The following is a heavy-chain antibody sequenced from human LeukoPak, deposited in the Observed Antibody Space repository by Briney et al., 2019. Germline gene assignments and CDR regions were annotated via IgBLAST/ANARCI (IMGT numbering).Heavy chain of an antibody. V-gene: IGHV3-7*01. D-gene: IGHD5-18*01. CDR3: ARDRGYSYGNFDY. J-gene: IGHJ4*02. CDR2: IKQDGSEK. Sequence: PGGSLRLSCAASGFTFSSYWMSWVRQAPGKGLEWVANIKQDGSEKYYVGSVKGRFTISRDNAKNSLYLQMNSLRAEDTAVYYCARDRGYSYGNFDYWGQGTLVTVSS. CDR1: GFTFSSYW.